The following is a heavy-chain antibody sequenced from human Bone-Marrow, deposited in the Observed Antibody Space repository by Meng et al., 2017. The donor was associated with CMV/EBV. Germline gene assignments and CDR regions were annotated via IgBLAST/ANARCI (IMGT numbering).Heavy chain of an antibody. CDR3: ARADYYDTSGYHYLNY. V-gene: IGHV3-48*03. J-gene: IGHJ4*02. Sequence: GESLKISCAASGFTFSSYEMHWVRQAPGKGLEWLSHIDSSGSVIYYTDSVKCRFAISRDNAKNSLYLQMNSLRAEDTAVYYCARADYYDTSGYHYLNYWGQGTLVTVSS. CDR1: GFTFSSYE. D-gene: IGHD3-22*01. CDR2: IDSSGSVI.